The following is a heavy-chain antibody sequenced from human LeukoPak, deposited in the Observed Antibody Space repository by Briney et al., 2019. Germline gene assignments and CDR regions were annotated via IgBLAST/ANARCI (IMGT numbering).Heavy chain of an antibody. D-gene: IGHD4/OR15-4a*01. CDR3: ARARANYGPRDNWFDL. J-gene: IGHJ5*02. CDR1: GGSISSSNW. V-gene: IGHV4-4*02. CDR2: IYHSGST. Sequence: SGTLSLTCAVSGGSISSSNWWSWVRPPPGKGLEWIGEIYHSGSTNYNPSLKSRVTISVDKSKNQFSLKLSSVTAADTAVYYCARARANYGPRDNWFDLWGQGTLVTVSS.